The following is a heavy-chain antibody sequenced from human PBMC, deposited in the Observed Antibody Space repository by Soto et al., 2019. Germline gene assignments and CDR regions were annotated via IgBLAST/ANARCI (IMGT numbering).Heavy chain of an antibody. V-gene: IGHV3-53*01. D-gene: IGHD3-10*01. Sequence: GGSLRLSCAASGFTVSSNYMSWVRQAPGQGLEWVSVIYSGGNTYYADSVKGRFTISRDNSKNTLYLHMSSLRVEDTAMYYCARDVVRGVRLNWGQGTLVTVSS. CDR3: ARDVVRGVRLN. J-gene: IGHJ4*02. CDR1: GFTVSSNY. CDR2: IYSGGNT.